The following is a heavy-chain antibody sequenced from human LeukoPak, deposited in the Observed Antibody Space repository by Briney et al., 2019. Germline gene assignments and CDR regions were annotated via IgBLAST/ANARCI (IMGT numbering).Heavy chain of an antibody. D-gene: IGHD6-6*01. Sequence: GGSLRLSCLTSGFTLSTNAMSWVRQAPGKGLEWISGISGSGASTYYADSVKGRFTISRDNAKNSLFLQMNSLRAEDTAVYYCAREYSSSSGRAFDIWGQGTMVTVSS. J-gene: IGHJ3*02. CDR1: GFTLSTNA. CDR3: AREYSSSSGRAFDI. V-gene: IGHV3-23*01. CDR2: ISGSGAST.